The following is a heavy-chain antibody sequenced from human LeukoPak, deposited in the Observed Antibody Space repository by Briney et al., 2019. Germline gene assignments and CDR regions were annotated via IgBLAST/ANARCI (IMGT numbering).Heavy chain of an antibody. CDR3: ARDPMVRGVIVYGMDV. D-gene: IGHD3-10*01. V-gene: IGHV3-30-3*01. Sequence: GGSLRLSCAASGFTFSSYAMHWVRQAPGKGLAWVAVISYDGSNKYYADSVKGRFTISRDNSKNTLYLQMNSLRAEDTAVYYCARDPMVRGVIVYGMDVWGQGTTVTVSS. CDR2: ISYDGSNK. CDR1: GFTFSSYA. J-gene: IGHJ6*02.